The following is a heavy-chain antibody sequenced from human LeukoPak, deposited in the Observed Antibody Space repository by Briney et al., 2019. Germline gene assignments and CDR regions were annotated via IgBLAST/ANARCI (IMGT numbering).Heavy chain of an antibody. V-gene: IGHV4-61*02. J-gene: IGHJ6*03. D-gene: IGHD6-13*01. Sequence: SETLSLTCTVSGGSISSGSCYWSWIRQPAGKGLEWIGRIYTSGSTNYNPSLKSRVTISVDTSKNQFSLKLSSVTAADTAVYYCARGGSSWHTYYYYMDVWGKGTTVTVSS. CDR1: GGSISSGSCY. CDR2: IYTSGST. CDR3: ARGGSSWHTYYYYMDV.